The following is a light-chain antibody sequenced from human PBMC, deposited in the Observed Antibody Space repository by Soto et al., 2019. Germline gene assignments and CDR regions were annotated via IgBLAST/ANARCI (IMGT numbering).Light chain of an antibody. V-gene: IGLV2-11*01. CDR3: CSYAGSYLWL. Sequence: QSALTQPRSVSGSPGQSDAISCTGTSNDVGNYNYVSWYQQYPDKAPKLLIYDVNKRPSGVPGRFSGSKSGDTASLTISGLQAEDEAYYYCCSYAGSYLWLFGGGTKLTVL. CDR2: DVN. J-gene: IGLJ3*02. CDR1: SNDVGNYNY.